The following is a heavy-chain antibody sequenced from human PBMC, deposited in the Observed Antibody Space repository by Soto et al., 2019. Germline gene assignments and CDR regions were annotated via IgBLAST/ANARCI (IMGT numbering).Heavy chain of an antibody. CDR2: TRNKVNSYTT. J-gene: IGHJ4*02. D-gene: IGHD2-21*01. Sequence: EVQLVESGGGLVQPGGSLILSCAASGFSFSDHYMDWVRQAPGKGLEWVGRTRNKVNSYTTEYAASVKGRFTISRDASKNSLYLQVNSLKSEDTAVYYCVAYGGDHRDFDYWGLGALVTVSS. CDR3: VAYGGDHRDFDY. CDR1: GFSFSDHY. V-gene: IGHV3-72*01.